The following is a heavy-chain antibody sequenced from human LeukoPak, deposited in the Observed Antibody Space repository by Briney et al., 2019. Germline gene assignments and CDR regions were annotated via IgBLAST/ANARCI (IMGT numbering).Heavy chain of an antibody. D-gene: IGHD4-11*01. Sequence: GGSLRLSCAASGFTFSNAWMSWVRQAPGKGLEWVSSISSSSSYIYYADSVKGRFTISRDNAKNSLYLQMNSLRAEDTAVYYCARATLQYYFDYWGQGTLVTVPS. CDR2: ISSSSSYI. V-gene: IGHV3-21*01. CDR3: ARATLQYYFDY. J-gene: IGHJ4*02. CDR1: GFTFSNAW.